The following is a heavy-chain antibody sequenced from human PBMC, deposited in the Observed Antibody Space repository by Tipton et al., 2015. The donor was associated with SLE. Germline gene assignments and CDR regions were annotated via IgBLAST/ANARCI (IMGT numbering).Heavy chain of an antibody. CDR2: INHSGST. J-gene: IGHJ4*02. D-gene: IGHD3-10*01. Sequence: TLSLTCAVYGGSFSGYYWSWIRQPPGKGLEWIGEINHSGSTNYNPSLKGRVTISVDTPKNQFSLKLSSVTAADTAVYYCASLRTEYYYGSRADYWGQGTLVTVSS. CDR1: GGSFSGYY. CDR3: ASLRTEYYYGSRADY. V-gene: IGHV4-34*01.